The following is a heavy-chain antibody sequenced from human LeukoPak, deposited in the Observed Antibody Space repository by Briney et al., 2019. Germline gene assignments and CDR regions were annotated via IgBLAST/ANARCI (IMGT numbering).Heavy chain of an antibody. J-gene: IGHJ4*02. V-gene: IGHV3-9*01. CDR2: ITWNSGTI. CDR1: GFNFDQYA. Sequence: GGSLRLSCATSGFNFDQYAMFWVRQAPGKGLEWVTGITWNSGTIAYADSVKGRFTIPRDNAKSSLYLQMNSLRTEDTALYYCVRSVGSDWGHFDFRGQGTLVTVSS. D-gene: IGHD7-27*01. CDR3: VRSVGSDWGHFDF.